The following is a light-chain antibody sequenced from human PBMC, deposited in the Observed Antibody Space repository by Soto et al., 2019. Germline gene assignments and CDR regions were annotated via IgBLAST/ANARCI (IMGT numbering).Light chain of an antibody. CDR2: EVS. CDR3: QSYDSRLSAYV. CDR1: NSDVGGYNY. J-gene: IGLJ1*01. Sequence: QSALTQPASVSGSPGQSITISCTGTNSDVGGYNYVSWYQQHPGKAPKLMIYEVSNRPSGVSNRFSGSKSGNTASLTISGLQPEDEADYYCQSYDSRLSAYVFGSGTKLTVL. V-gene: IGLV2-14*01.